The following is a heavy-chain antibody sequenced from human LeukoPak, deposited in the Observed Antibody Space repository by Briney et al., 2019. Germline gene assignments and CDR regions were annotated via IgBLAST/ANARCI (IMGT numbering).Heavy chain of an antibody. V-gene: IGHV4-61*01. D-gene: IGHD1-26*01. Sequence: SETLSLTCTVSGYSISSGYYWGWIRQPPGKGLEWIGYIYYSGSTNYNPSLKSRVTISVDTSKNQFSLKLSSVTAADTAVYYCARGEARRSYYYYYYMDVWGKGTTVTVSS. J-gene: IGHJ6*03. CDR1: GYSISSGYY. CDR3: ARGEARRSYYYYYYMDV. CDR2: IYYSGST.